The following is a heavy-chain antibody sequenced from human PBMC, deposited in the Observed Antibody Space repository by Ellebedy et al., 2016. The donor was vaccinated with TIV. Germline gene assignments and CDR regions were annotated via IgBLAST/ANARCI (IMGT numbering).Heavy chain of an antibody. CDR1: GFTFHNYA. CDR2: ISWAGRRS. J-gene: IGHJ6*02. CDR3: AKDGPGFYGMDV. Sequence: GESLKISCAASGFTFHNYAMHWVRQAPGKRLEWVTPISWAGRRSQYADSVKGRFTISRDNSKDSLYLQMNSLRPEDTALYYCAKDGPGFYGMDVWGQGTTVTVSS. V-gene: IGHV3-43D*03.